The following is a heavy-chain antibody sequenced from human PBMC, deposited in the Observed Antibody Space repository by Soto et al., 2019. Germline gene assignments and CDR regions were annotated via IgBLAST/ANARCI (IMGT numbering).Heavy chain of an antibody. J-gene: IGHJ4*02. Sequence: QVQLVQSGAEVKKPGASVKLSCKASGYTFINYCIHWVRQAPGQGLEWMGIFNPTSGSTNYAQKFQGRVTLTMDTSSRTVYMELSSLRFDDTAVYYSARDLAAGDYWGQGTLVTVSS. CDR3: ARDLAAGDY. CDR2: FNPTSGST. V-gene: IGHV1-46*01. CDR1: GYTFINYC. D-gene: IGHD6-13*01.